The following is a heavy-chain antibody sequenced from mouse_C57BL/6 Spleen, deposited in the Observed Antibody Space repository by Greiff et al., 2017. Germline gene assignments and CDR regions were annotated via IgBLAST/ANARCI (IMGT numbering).Heavy chain of an antibody. Sequence: QVQLQQSGAELVKPGASVKISCKASGYAFSSYWMNWVKQRPGKGLEWIGLIYPGDGDTNYNGKFKGKATLTADKSSSTAYMQLSSLTSEDSAVYYCAIEGTTVVVHFDYWGQGTTLTVSS. CDR3: AIEGTTVVVHFDY. CDR1: GYAFSSYW. CDR2: IYPGDGDT. V-gene: IGHV1-80*01. D-gene: IGHD1-1*01. J-gene: IGHJ2*01.